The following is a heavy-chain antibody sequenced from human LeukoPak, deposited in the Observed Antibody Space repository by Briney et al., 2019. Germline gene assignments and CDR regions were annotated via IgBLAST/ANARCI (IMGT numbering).Heavy chain of an antibody. CDR3: ARGPRIAVADIDY. Sequence: GGSLRLSCAASGFTFSSYEMHWVRQTTGKSLEWVSVISTSGDTYYPDSVKGRFTSSRDNAKKSCYLQMNSLRAEDTAVYYCARGPRIAVADIDYWGQGTLVTVSS. CDR1: GFTFSSYE. V-gene: IGHV3-13*01. J-gene: IGHJ4*02. CDR2: ISTSGDT. D-gene: IGHD6-19*01.